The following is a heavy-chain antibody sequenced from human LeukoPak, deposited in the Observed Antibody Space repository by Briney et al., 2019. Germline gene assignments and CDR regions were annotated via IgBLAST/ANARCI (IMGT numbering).Heavy chain of an antibody. J-gene: IGHJ5*02. V-gene: IGHV4-39*01. D-gene: IGHD3-3*01. CDR2: IYYSGSI. Sequence: PSETLSLTCAVSGGSISSSSYYWGWIRQPPGKGPEWIGSIYYSGSIYYNPSLKGRLTISVDTSKNQFSLKLSSVTAADTAVYYCARSILEWLLSAFDPWGQGTLVTVSS. CDR1: GGSISSSSYY. CDR3: ARSILEWLLSAFDP.